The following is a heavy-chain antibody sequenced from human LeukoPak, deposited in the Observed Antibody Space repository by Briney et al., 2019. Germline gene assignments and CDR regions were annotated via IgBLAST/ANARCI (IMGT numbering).Heavy chain of an antibody. Sequence: GGSLRLSCAASGFTFDDYAMHWVRQAPGKGLEWVSGISWNSGNIGYADSVKGRFTISRDNAKNSLYLQMNSLRAEDTALYYCAKDIGARPFNWFDPWGQGTLVTVSS. CDR2: ISWNSGNI. V-gene: IGHV3-9*01. D-gene: IGHD4/OR15-4a*01. CDR1: GFTFDDYA. J-gene: IGHJ5*02. CDR3: AKDIGARPFNWFDP.